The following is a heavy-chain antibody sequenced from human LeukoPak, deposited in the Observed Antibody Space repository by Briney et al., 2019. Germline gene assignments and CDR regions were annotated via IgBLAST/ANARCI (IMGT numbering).Heavy chain of an antibody. Sequence: GGSLRLSCAASGFIFSDYYMSWIRRAPWKGLEWVSYISSCGFTMYYADSVKGRFTIARNNAKNSLYLQMNSLRAEDTAVYYCARDVKGTLDYWGQGTLVTVSS. J-gene: IGHJ4*02. D-gene: IGHD1-1*01. CDR1: GFIFSDYY. CDR3: ARDVKGTLDY. CDR2: ISSCGFTM. V-gene: IGHV3-11*01.